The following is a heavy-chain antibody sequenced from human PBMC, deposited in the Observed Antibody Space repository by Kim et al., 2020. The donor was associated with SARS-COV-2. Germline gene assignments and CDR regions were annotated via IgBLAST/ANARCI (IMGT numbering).Heavy chain of an antibody. J-gene: IGHJ4*02. CDR2: IIPILGIA. CDR3: ARDRVGAPKPFDY. Sequence: SVKVSCKASGGTFSSYAISWVRQAPGQGLEWMGRIIPILGIANYAQKFQGRVTITADKSTSTAYMELSSLRSEDTAVYYCARDRVGAPKPFDYWGQGTLVTVSS. D-gene: IGHD1-26*01. V-gene: IGHV1-69*04. CDR1: GGTFSSYA.